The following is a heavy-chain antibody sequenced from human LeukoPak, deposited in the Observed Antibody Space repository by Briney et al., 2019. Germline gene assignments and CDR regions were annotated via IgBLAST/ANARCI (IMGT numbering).Heavy chain of an antibody. CDR2: TYYRSKWYN. Sequence: SQTLSLTCAISGDSFSNNIAAWNWVRQSPSRGLEWLVRTYYRSKWYNNYAVSVKSRITINPDTSKNQFSLHLNSVTPEDTAVYYCARDLYSSGQGEVDYWGQGTLVTVSS. CDR3: ARDLYSSGQGEVDY. CDR1: GDSFSNNIAA. V-gene: IGHV6-1*01. J-gene: IGHJ4*02. D-gene: IGHD6-19*01.